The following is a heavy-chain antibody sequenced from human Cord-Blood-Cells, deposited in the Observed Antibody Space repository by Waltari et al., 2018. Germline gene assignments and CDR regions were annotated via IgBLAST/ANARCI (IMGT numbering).Heavy chain of an antibody. CDR3: AKDGTGDAFDI. CDR1: GFTFSSYG. Sequence: QVQLVESGGGVVQPGRSLRLSCAASGFTFSSYGLHWVRQAPGKGLEWVAVISYDGSNKYYADSVKGRFTISRDNSKNTLYLQMNSLRAEDTAVYYCAKDGTGDAFDIWGQGTMVTVSS. D-gene: IGHD1-7*01. CDR2: ISYDGSNK. J-gene: IGHJ3*02. V-gene: IGHV3-30*18.